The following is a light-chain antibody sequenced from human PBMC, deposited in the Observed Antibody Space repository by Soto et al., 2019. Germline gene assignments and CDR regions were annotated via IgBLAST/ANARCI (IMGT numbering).Light chain of an antibody. V-gene: IGKV3-15*01. CDR3: QQYNTWPPGT. Sequence: EIVMTQSPATLSVSPGERATLSCRASQSVSSNLAWYQQKPGQAPRLLIYGASTRATGVPARFSGSGSGTEFTLTISSLQSEDFAAYYCQQYNTWPPGTFGPGTKVEIK. CDR2: GAS. CDR1: QSVSSN. J-gene: IGKJ1*01.